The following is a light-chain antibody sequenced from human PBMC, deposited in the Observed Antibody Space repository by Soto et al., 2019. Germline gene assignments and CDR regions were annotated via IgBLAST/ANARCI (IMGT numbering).Light chain of an antibody. V-gene: IGLV1-40*01. CDR1: SSNIGAGYE. Sequence: QSVLTQPPSVSEAPGQRVTISCTGSSSNIGAGYEAHWYQQVPGTAPKLLIYENNNRPLGVPDRFSGSESGTSASLAITGLQAEYEAEYYCQSYDSSLSGDVFGTGTKLTLL. CDR3: QSYDSSLSGDV. J-gene: IGLJ1*01. CDR2: ENN.